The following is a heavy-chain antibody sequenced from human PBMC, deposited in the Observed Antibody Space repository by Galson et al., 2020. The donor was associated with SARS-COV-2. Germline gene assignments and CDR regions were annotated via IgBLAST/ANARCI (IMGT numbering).Heavy chain of an antibody. Sequence: ASHTLSLTFTVSGDSIRSSSSYWYWIRQPPGKGLEWIGIIYYSGSTYYNPSLKSRVTIPVDTSKNQFSLRLNSVTAAYTAVYYCARHLIASSIVDPGGQGTLVTVSS. D-gene: IGHD6-6*01. CDR1: GDSIRSSSSY. CDR3: ARHLIASSIVDP. J-gene: IGHJ5*02. CDR2: IYYSGST. V-gene: IGHV4-39*01.